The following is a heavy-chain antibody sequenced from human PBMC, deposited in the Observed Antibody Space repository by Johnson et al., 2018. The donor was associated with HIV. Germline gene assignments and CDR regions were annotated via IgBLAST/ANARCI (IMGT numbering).Heavy chain of an antibody. CDR2: ISGSGSST. CDR1: GFTFNTYG. CDR3: AKGADYADYEGAFDI. V-gene: IGHV3-23*04. Sequence: VQLVESGGGMIRPGGSLRLSCAASGFTFNTYGMSWVRQPPGKGLEWVSGISGSGSSTHYAESVKGRFTISSDNSKNTLYLQMNSLRVEDTAVYYCAKGADYADYEGAFDIWGRGTIVTISS. D-gene: IGHD4-17*01. J-gene: IGHJ3*02.